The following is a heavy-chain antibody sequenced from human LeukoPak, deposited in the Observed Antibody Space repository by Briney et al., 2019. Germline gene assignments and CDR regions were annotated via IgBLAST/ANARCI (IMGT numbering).Heavy chain of an antibody. J-gene: IGHJ4*02. D-gene: IGHD3-16*01. CDR2: INWNGGST. Sequence: GGSLRLSCAASGFSFDDYDMSWVRQAPGKGLEWVSGINWNGGSTGYADSVKGRFIISRDNAKDSLYLQMSSLRAEDTALYYCAREEGGYFDYWGQGTLVTVSS. CDR1: GFSFDDYD. CDR3: AREEGGYFDY. V-gene: IGHV3-20*04.